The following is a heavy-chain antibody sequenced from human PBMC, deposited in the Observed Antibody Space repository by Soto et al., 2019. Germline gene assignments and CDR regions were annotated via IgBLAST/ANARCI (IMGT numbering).Heavy chain of an antibody. J-gene: IGHJ3*02. Sequence: SETLSLTCTVSGGSISSYYWSWIRQPPGKGLEWIGYIYYSGSTNYNPSLKSRVTISVDTSKNQFSLKLSSVTAADTAVYYCARTAVDCSSTSCYGDAFDIWGQGTMVTVSS. CDR2: IYYSGST. V-gene: IGHV4-59*01. D-gene: IGHD2-2*01. CDR3: ARTAVDCSSTSCYGDAFDI. CDR1: GGSISSYY.